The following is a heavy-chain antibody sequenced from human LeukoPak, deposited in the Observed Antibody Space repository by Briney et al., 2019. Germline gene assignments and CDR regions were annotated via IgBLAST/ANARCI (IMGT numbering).Heavy chain of an antibody. Sequence: PGGSLRLSCAASEFTFSNYDMNWVRQAPGKGLEWISYISSSGNTIYYADSVKGRVTISRDNAKNSLYLQMNSLRAEDTAVYYCARDHAYYYDSSGYGYFDSWGQGTRVTVSS. V-gene: IGHV3-48*03. CDR1: EFTFSNYD. CDR2: ISSSGNTI. J-gene: IGHJ4*02. CDR3: ARDHAYYYDSSGYGYFDS. D-gene: IGHD3-22*01.